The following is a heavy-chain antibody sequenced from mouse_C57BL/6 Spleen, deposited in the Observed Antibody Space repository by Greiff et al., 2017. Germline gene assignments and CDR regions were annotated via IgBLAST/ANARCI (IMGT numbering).Heavy chain of an antibody. CDR2: ISYDGSN. CDR3: AREFDGYPAWFAY. Sequence: DVKLQESGPGLVKPSQSLSLTCSVTGYSITSGYYWNWIRQFPGNKLEWMGYISYDGSNNYNPSLKNRISITRDTSKNQFFLKLNSVTTEDTATYYGAREFDGYPAWFAYWGQGTLVTVSA. V-gene: IGHV3-6*01. D-gene: IGHD2-3*01. CDR1: GYSITSGYY. J-gene: IGHJ3*01.